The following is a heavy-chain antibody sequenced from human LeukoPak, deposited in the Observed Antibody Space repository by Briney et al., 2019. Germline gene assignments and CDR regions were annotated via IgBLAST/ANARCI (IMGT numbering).Heavy chain of an antibody. CDR3: ASTIFGSTYDY. CDR2: INHSGST. D-gene: IGHD3-3*01. J-gene: IGHJ4*02. CDR1: GGSFSGYY. Sequence: SETLSLTCAVYGGSFSGYYWSWIRQPPGKGLEWIGEINHSGSTNYNPSLKSRVTISVDTSKNQFSLKLSSVTAADTAVYYCASTIFGSTYDYWGQGTLVTVSS. V-gene: IGHV4-34*01.